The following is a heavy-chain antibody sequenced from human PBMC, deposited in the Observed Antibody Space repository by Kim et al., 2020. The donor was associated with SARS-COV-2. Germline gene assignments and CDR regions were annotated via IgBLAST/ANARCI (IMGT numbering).Heavy chain of an antibody. V-gene: IGHV4-30-2*04. J-gene: IGHJ4*02. D-gene: IGHD3-10*01. CDR3: ARVNTMVRGVINFFDY. Sequence: SLNSRVTISVDTSKNQFSLKLSSVTAADTAMYYCARVNTMVRGVINFFDYWGQGTLVTVSS.